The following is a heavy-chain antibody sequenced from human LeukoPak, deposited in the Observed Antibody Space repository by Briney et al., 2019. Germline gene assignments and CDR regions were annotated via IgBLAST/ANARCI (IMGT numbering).Heavy chain of an antibody. CDR3: ARGGYSNRNWFDP. CDR2: INHSGST. V-gene: IGHV4-34*01. D-gene: IGHD6-13*01. J-gene: IGHJ5*02. CDR1: GGSFSGYY. Sequence: SETLSLTCAVYGGSFSGYYWSWIRQPPGKGLEWIGEINHSGSTNYNPSLKSRVTISVDTSKNQFSLKLSSVTAEDTAVYYCARGGYSNRNWFDPWGQGTLVTVSS.